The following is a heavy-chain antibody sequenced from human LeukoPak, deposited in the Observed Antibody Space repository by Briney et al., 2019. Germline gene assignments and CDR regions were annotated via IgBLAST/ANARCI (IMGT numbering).Heavy chain of an antibody. J-gene: IGHJ4*02. CDR1: GFTFSSSS. Sequence: GGSLRLSCVASGFTFSSSSLNWVRQAPGKGLEWLSYISSNGGTIYYADSVKGRFTISRDNVNNSLQLEMNSLRAEDTAVYYCARLDDGYWGQGTLVTVSS. D-gene: IGHD3-3*01. CDR2: ISSNGGTI. V-gene: IGHV3-48*01. CDR3: ARLDDGY.